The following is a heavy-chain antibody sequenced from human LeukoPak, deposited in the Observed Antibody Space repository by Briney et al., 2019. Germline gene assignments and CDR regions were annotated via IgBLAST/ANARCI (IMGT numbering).Heavy chain of an antibody. CDR2: IYYSGNT. V-gene: IGHV4-59*08. CDR3: ARLEGYCSGGSCYGDAFDY. J-gene: IGHJ4*02. CDR1: GGSISSYY. Sequence: SETLSLTCTVSGGSISSYYWSWIRQPPGKGLEWIGYIYYSGNTNYNPSLKSRVTISVDTSKNQFSLKLSSVTAADTAVYYCARLEGYCSGGSCYGDAFDYWGQGTLVTVSS. D-gene: IGHD2-15*01.